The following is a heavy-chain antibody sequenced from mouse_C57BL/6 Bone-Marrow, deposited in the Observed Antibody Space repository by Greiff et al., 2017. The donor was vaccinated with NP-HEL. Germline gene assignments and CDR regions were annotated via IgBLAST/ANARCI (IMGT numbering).Heavy chain of an antibody. CDR3: ARRSGDYFDD. J-gene: IGHJ2*01. CDR1: GYTFTDYN. CDR2: INPNNGGT. Sequence: EVQLQQSGPELVKPGASVKISCKASGYTFTDYNMDWVKQSHGKSLEWIGDINPNNGGTNYNQKFKGKATLTVDKSSSTAYIEHRSLTSEDTAVYDCARRSGDYFDDWGHGTTLTVSS. V-gene: IGHV1-18*01.